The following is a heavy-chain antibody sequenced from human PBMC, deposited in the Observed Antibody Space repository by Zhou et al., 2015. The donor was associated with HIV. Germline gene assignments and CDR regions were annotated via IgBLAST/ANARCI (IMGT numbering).Heavy chain of an antibody. J-gene: IGHJ4*02. CDR1: GGTFSSYT. D-gene: IGHD3-9*01. Sequence: QVQLVQSGAEVKKPGSSVKVSCKASGGTFSSYTISWVRQAPGQGLEWMGRIIPILGIANYAQKFQGRVTITADKSTSTAYMELSSLRSEDTAVYYCARGGVLRYFPFDYWGQGTLVTVSS. CDR3: ARGGVLRYFPFDY. V-gene: IGHV1-69*02. CDR2: IIPILGIA.